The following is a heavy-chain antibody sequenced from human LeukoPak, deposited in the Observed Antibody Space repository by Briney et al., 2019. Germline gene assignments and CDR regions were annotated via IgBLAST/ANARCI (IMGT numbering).Heavy chain of an antibody. CDR3: ARSRTHSGSYYLDY. V-gene: IGHV4-34*01. CDR2: INHSGST. CDR1: GGSFSGYY. J-gene: IGHJ4*02. D-gene: IGHD1-26*01. Sequence: PSETLSLTCAVYGGSFSGYYWSWTRQPPGKGLEWIGEINHSGSTNYNPSLKSRVTISVDTSKNQFSLKLSSVTAADTAVYYCARSRTHSGSYYLDYWGQGTLVTVSS.